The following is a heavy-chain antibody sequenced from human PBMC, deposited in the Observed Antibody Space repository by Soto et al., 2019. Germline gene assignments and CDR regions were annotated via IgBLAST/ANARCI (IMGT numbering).Heavy chain of an antibody. CDR3: SADHPHTAIGWPV. J-gene: IGHJ6*02. CDR2: IVVASGRT. Sequence: SVKVSCKASGFDFGSFGIQFLRQTRGRGLEWIGWIVVASGRTNYARQFQGRVAFSRDMSSTTAYMDLYDLKSDDTAVYFCSADHPHTAIGWPVWGQGTKVTVSS. CDR1: GFDFGSFG. V-gene: IGHV1-58*02.